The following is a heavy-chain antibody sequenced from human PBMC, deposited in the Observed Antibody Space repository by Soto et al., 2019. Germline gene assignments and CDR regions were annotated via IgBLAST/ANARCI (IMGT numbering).Heavy chain of an antibody. CDR2: IHHSGST. CDR3: ARVLRYCSGGSWGWFDS. V-gene: IGHV4-4*02. CDR1: GGSIVGTNW. D-gene: IGHD2-15*01. Sequence: SETLSLTCTVSGGSIVGTNWWTWVRQPPGKGLEWIGEIHHSGSTNYNPSLKSRVTISVYTSKNQFSLKLNSVTAADTAVYYCARVLRYCSGGSWGWFDSWGQGTLVTVSS. J-gene: IGHJ5*01.